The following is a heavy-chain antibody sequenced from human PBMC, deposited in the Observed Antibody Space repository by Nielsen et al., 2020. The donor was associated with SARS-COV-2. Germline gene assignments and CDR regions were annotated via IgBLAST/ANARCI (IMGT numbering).Heavy chain of an antibody. J-gene: IGHJ5*02. D-gene: IGHD2-2*01. CDR3: ARGKGQYQLPGRNWFDP. CDR1: GGSFSGYY. CDR2: INHSGST. Sequence: GSLRLSCAVYGGSFSGYYWSWIRQPPGKGLEWIGEINHSGSTNYNPSLKSRVTISVVTSKNQFSLKLSSVTAADTAVYYCARGKGQYQLPGRNWFDPWGQGTLVTVSS. V-gene: IGHV4-34*01.